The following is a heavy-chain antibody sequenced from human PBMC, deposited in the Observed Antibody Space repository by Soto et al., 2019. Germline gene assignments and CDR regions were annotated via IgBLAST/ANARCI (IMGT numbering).Heavy chain of an antibody. V-gene: IGHV6-1*01. CDR1: ADSVSSNSAA. D-gene: IGHD1-1*01. Sequence: SQTLSLTCDISADSVSSNSAAWNWIRQTPSRVLEWLGRTYYKSKWYNNYALSVQSRITVNPDTSKNQFSLQLNSVTPEDTAVYYCARGSWDDVSGHYYMDVWGKGTTVTVSS. J-gene: IGHJ6*03. CDR2: TYYKSKWYN. CDR3: ARGSWDDVSGHYYMDV.